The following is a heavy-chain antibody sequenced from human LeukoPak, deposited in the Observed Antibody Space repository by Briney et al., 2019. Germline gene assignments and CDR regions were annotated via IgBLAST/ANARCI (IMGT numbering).Heavy chain of an antibody. Sequence: GGSLRLSCVTSGFTFSSYGMHWVRQAPDKGLEWVAVISYEGSNKYCADSVKGRFTISRDNSKNTLYLQMNSLRAEDTAVYYCAKGGDSSGYYGGPDYWGQGTLVTVSS. CDR3: AKGGDSSGYYGGPDY. D-gene: IGHD3-22*01. V-gene: IGHV3-30*18. J-gene: IGHJ4*02. CDR2: ISYEGSNK. CDR1: GFTFSSYG.